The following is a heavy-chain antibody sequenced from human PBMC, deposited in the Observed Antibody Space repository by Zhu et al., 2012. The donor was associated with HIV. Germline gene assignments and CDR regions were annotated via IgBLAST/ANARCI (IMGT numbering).Heavy chain of an antibody. CDR2: IYHSGST. V-gene: IGHV4-38-2*01. Sequence: QVQLQESGPGLVKPSETLSLICAVSGYSISSDYYVGLHPARPQGKGLEWIGSIYHSGSTYYNPSLKSRVTISVDTSKNQFSLKLNSVTAADTAVYYCARLAYYDYFDWFRSDPDNYFDYWGLGNPGHRLL. CDR1: GYSISSDYY. CDR3: ARLAYYDYFDWFRSDPDNYFDY. J-gene: IGHJ4*02. D-gene: IGHD3-9*01.